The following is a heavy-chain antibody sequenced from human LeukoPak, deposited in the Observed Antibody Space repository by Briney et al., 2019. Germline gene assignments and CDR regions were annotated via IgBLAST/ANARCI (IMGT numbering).Heavy chain of an antibody. CDR3: ASQVGATTETDY. V-gene: IGHV3-30-3*01. Sequence: PGGSLRLSCAASGFTFSNYAMHWVRQAPGKGLEWVAVISYDGSNKYYPDSVRGRFTISRDNSKNTLSLQMNSLRAEDTAVYYCASQVGATTETDYWGQGTLVTVSS. D-gene: IGHD1-26*01. J-gene: IGHJ4*02. CDR2: ISYDGSNK. CDR1: GFTFSNYA.